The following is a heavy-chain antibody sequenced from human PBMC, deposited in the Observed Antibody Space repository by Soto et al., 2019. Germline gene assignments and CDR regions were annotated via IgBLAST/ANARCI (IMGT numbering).Heavy chain of an antibody. V-gene: IGHV3-23*01. D-gene: IGHD3-10*01. CDR2: ISGSGGST. CDR1: GFTLSSYA. J-gene: IGHJ6*02. CDR3: AKVDRALLWSHMDV. Sequence: PGGALRLSCAASGFTLSSYAMRWVRQGPGKGLEWVSAISGSGGSTYYADSVKGRFTISRDNSKNTLYLQMNSLRAEDTAVYYCAKVDRALLWSHMDVWGQGTTVTVSS.